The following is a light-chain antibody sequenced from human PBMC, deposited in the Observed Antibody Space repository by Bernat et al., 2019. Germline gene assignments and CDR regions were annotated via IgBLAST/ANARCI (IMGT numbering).Light chain of an antibody. J-gene: IGKJ5*01. CDR1: QSVGSN. CDR2: GAS. CDR3: QQYYNWPIT. Sequence: EIVMTQSPATLSVSPGERATLSCRASQSVGSNLAWYQQKVGQAPRLLIYGASTRATGIPARFSGRGSGTEFTLTISSLQSEDFASYYCQQYYNWPITFGQGTRLEIK. V-gene: IGKV3-15*01.